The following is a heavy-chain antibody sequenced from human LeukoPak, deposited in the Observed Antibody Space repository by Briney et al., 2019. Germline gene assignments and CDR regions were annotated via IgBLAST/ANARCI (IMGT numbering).Heavy chain of an antibody. CDR3: ARTVSSWPLYYYYYMDV. D-gene: IGHD6-13*01. CDR2: VSDSGST. J-gene: IGHJ6*03. V-gene: IGHV4-59*11. CDR1: GGSISSHY. Sequence: SETLSLTCTVSGGSISSHYWSWLRQPPGKGLEWIGYVSDSGSTNYNPSLKSRVTVSVDTSKDQFSLKLTSVTAADTAVYYCARTVSSWPLYYYYYMDVWGKGTTVTVSS.